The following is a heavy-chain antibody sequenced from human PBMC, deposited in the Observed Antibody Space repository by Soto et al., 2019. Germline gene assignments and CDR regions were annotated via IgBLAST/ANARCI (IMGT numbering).Heavy chain of an antibody. CDR3: SRSLNS. V-gene: IGHV3-7*01. Sequence: GSLRLSCAASGFTFSTYWMDWVRQTPGKGLEWVANINQDGSEKNYVDSVKGRFTIYRDNAKNSPYLQMSSLTADVSALYDYSRSLNSWGQGTLVTVSS. CDR1: GFTFSTYW. J-gene: IGHJ4*02. CDR2: INQDGSEK.